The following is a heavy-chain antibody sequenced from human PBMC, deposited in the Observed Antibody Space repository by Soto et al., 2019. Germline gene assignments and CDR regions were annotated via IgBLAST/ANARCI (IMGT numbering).Heavy chain of an antibody. CDR3: ARARLVGLTTWDYFDY. CDR2: ISDSGST. V-gene: IGHV4-59*01. CDR1: GGSIRNDY. J-gene: IGHJ4*02. D-gene: IGHD3-16*01. Sequence: PSETLSLTGNVSGGSIRNDYWNWIRQPPGKRLEWVGYISDSGSTKYNPPLMSRVTISADMSKNQVSLKVESVAAADTAIYYCARARLVGLTTWDYFDYCGQGTLVTVSS.